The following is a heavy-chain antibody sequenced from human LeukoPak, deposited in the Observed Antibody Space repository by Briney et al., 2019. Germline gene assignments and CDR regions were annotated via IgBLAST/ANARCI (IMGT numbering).Heavy chain of an antibody. J-gene: IGHJ6*03. CDR3: ARHANLRWSGGDYYYMDV. CDR2: IYYSGST. V-gene: IGHV4-39*01. Sequence: PETLSLTCTVSGGSISSSSYYWGWIRQPPGKGLEWIGSIYYSGSTYYNPSLKSRVTISVDTSKNQFSLKLSSVTAADTAVYYCARHANLRWSGGDYYYMDVWGKGTTVTVSS. CDR1: GGSISSSSYY. D-gene: IGHD4-23*01.